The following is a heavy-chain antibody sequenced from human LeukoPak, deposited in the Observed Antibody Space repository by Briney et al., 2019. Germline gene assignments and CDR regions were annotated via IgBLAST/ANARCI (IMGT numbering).Heavy chain of an antibody. CDR1: GGSISSYY. CDR3: ARHGTSTMIAGWYFDL. Sequence: PSETLSLTCTVSGGSISSYYWSWIRQPLGKGLEWIGYIYYSGSTNSNPSLKSRVTISVDTSKTQFSLKLSSVTAADTAVYYCARHGTSTMIAGWYFDLWGRGTLVTVSS. D-gene: IGHD3-22*01. J-gene: IGHJ2*01. V-gene: IGHV4-59*08. CDR2: IYYSGST.